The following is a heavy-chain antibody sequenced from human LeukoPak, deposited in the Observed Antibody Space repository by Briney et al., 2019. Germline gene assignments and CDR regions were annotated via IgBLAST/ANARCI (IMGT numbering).Heavy chain of an antibody. J-gene: IGHJ4*02. Sequence: GGSLRLSCAASGFTVSSNYMSWVRQAPGKGLEWVSVIYSGGSTYYADSVKGRFTISRDNSKNTLYLQMNSLRAEDTAVYYCARSSGWYFGYFDYWGQGTLVTVSS. V-gene: IGHV3-53*01. CDR3: ARSSGWYFGYFDY. CDR2: IYSGGST. D-gene: IGHD6-19*01. CDR1: GFTVSSNY.